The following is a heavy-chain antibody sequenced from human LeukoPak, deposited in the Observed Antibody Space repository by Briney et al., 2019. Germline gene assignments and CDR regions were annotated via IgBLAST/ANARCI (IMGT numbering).Heavy chain of an antibody. Sequence: GESLKISCKASGYSFTSYLINSVRQMPGKGLEWMGIIYPGDSGTKYSPSFQGQVTISADNSISTAYLQWSSLKASDTAMYYCARHSSSWYYFDYWGQGTLVAVSS. CDR3: ARHSSSWYYFDY. D-gene: IGHD6-13*01. CDR1: GYSFTSYL. V-gene: IGHV5-51*01. CDR2: IYPGDSGT. J-gene: IGHJ4*02.